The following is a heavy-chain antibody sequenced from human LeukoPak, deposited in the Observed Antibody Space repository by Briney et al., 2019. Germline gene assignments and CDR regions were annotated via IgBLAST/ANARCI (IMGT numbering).Heavy chain of an antibody. CDR1: GGSISGSY. J-gene: IGHJ5*02. Sequence: SETLSLTCTVSGGSISGSYWSWIRQPAGKGLEWIGRMYSSGTTNHNPSLKSRFAMSIDTSRNRFSLKLSSVTAADTAVYYCAKDGANWFGPWGQGTLVTVSS. CDR3: AKDGANWFGP. CDR2: MYSSGTT. V-gene: IGHV4-4*07. D-gene: IGHD3-10*01.